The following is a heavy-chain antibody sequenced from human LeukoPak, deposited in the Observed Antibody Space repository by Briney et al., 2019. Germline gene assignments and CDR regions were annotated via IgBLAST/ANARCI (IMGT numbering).Heavy chain of an antibody. CDR3: AKTSYGSGTYYTGLDYNYYYMDV. CDR2: MNPNSGNT. CDR1: GYTFTSYD. V-gene: IGHV1-8*01. D-gene: IGHD3-10*01. J-gene: IGHJ6*03. Sequence: GASVKVSCKASGYTFTSYDINWVRQATGQGLEWMGWMNPNSGNTGYAQKFQGRVTMTRNTSISTAYMELSSLRSEDTAVYYCAKTSYGSGTYYTGLDYNYYYMDVWGKGTAVTASS.